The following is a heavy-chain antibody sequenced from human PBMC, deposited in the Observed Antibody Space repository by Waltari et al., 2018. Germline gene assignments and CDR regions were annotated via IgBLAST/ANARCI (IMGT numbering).Heavy chain of an antibody. CDR3: ARTTMVQGVISGYYYGMDV. D-gene: IGHD3-10*01. CDR1: GFTVSSNY. J-gene: IGHJ6*02. CDR2: IYSGGST. V-gene: IGHV3-53*01. Sequence: EVQLVESGGGLIQPGGSLRLSCAASGFTVSSNYMSWVRQAPGKGLEWVSVIYSGGSTYYADSVKGRFTISRDNSKNTLYLQMNSLRAEDTAVYYCARTTMVQGVISGYYYGMDVWGQGTTVTVSS.